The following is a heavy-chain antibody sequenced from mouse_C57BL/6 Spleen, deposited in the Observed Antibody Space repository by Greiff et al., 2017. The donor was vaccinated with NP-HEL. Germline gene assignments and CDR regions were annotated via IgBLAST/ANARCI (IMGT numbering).Heavy chain of an antibody. J-gene: IGHJ4*01. V-gene: IGHV7-3*01. CDR3: ASLLPSDYSNTGGYAMDY. Sequence: EVHLVESGGGLVQPGGSLSLSCAASGFTFTDYYMSWVRQPPGKALEWLGFIRNKANGYTTEYSASVKGRFSISRDNSQSILYLQMNALRAEDSATYYCASLLPSDYSNTGGYAMDYWGQGTSVTVSS. D-gene: IGHD2-5*01. CDR1: GFTFTDYY. CDR2: IRNKANGYTT.